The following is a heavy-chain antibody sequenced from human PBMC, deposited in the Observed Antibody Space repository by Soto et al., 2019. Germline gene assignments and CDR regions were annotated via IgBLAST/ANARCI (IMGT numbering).Heavy chain of an antibody. CDR2: IHYSGGT. D-gene: IGHD3-10*01. CDR3: ARQAATMVRTDGRDY. CDR1: GGSISSSTHY. V-gene: IGHV4-39*01. J-gene: IGHJ4*02. Sequence: PSETLSLTCSVSGGSISSSTHYWGWIRQPPGKGLEWIGSIHYSGGTYYNPSLKSRVTISVDTSKNQFSLKLSSVTAADTAVYYCARQAATMVRTDGRDYWREGTLVTVS.